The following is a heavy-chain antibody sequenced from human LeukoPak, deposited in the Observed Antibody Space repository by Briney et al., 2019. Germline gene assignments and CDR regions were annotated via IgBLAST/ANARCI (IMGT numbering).Heavy chain of an antibody. Sequence: QSGGSLRLSCAASGFTFSSYWMSWVRQAPGKGPEWVANIKQDGNEKYYVDSVKGRFTISRDNTKSSLYLQMDSLRAEDTAVYYCAKDLSSGLSPHYFDYWGQGTLVTVSS. V-gene: IGHV3-7*01. CDR1: GFTFSSYW. J-gene: IGHJ4*02. D-gene: IGHD3-22*01. CDR2: IKQDGNEK. CDR3: AKDLSSGLSPHYFDY.